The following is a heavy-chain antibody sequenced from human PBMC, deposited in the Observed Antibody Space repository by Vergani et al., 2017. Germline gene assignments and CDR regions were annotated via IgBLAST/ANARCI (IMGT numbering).Heavy chain of an antibody. CDR2: IHTNGVI. Sequence: QVQLQESGPGLVKPSETLSLTCTVSGGSISYYFWSWIRQPPGKGLEWIGRIHTNGVIHYNPSLNSRATISVDTSRNQISLKLTSVTATDTAIYFCARGNPYVDFDIWGQGTMITVSS. CDR1: GGSISYYF. J-gene: IGHJ3*02. V-gene: IGHV4-4*08. CDR3: ARGNPYVDFDI. D-gene: IGHD3-16*01.